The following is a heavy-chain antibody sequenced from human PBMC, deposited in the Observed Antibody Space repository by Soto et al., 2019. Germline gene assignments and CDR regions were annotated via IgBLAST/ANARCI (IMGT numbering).Heavy chain of an antibody. CDR3: ARTGATYYFDY. J-gene: IGHJ4*02. D-gene: IGHD1-26*01. Sequence: QVQLVESGGGVVQPGRSLRLSCAASGFTFSSYGMHWVRQAPGKGLEWVAVIWYDGSNKYYADSVKGRFTISRDNSKNTLYLQTNSLRAEDTAVYYCARTGATYYFDYWGQGTLVTVSS. CDR2: IWYDGSNK. CDR1: GFTFSSYG. V-gene: IGHV3-33*01.